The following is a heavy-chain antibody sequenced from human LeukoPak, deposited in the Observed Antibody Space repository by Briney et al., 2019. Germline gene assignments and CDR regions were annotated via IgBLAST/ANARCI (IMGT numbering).Heavy chain of an antibody. V-gene: IGHV5-51*01. J-gene: IGHJ4*02. CDR1: GYSFTSYW. D-gene: IGHD3-22*01. CDR3: ARQGVVYYYDSSGPLDY. CDR2: IYPGDSDT. Sequence: GESLKISCKGSGYSFTSYWIGWVRQMPGKGLEWMGIIYPGDSDTRYSPSFQGQVTISADKSISTAYLQWSSLKASDTAMYYCARQGVVYYYDSSGPLDYWGQGTLVTVSS.